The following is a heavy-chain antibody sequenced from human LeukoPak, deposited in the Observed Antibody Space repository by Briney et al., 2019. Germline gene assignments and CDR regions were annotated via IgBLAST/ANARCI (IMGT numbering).Heavy chain of an antibody. CDR1: GFTFSSYS. D-gene: IGHD1-14*01. CDR2: ISGSGGST. CDR3: AKGYKTLPIAYV. J-gene: IGHJ6*02. V-gene: IGHV3-23*01. Sequence: SGGSLRLSCAASGFTFSSYSMNWVRQAPGKGLEWVSAISGSGGSTYYADSVKGRFTISRDNSKNTLYLQMNSLRAEDAAVYYCAKGYKTLPIAYVWGQGTTVTVSS.